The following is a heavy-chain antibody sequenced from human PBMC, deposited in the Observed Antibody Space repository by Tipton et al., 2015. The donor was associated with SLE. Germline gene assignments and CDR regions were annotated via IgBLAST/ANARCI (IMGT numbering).Heavy chain of an antibody. D-gene: IGHD2-15*01. Sequence: TLSLTCTVSGGSISSHYWSWIRQPPGKGLEWIGHISYSETTNYNPSLKSRVTISVDTSKNQFSLKLRSVTAADTAVYYCAGAWQGYCSGGTCYVLDYWGQGTLATVSS. CDR2: ISYSETT. J-gene: IGHJ4*02. CDR1: GGSISSHY. V-gene: IGHV4-59*11. CDR3: AGAWQGYCSGGTCYVLDY.